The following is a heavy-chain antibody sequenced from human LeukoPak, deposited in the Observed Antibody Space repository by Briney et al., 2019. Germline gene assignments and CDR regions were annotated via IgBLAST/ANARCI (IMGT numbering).Heavy chain of an antibody. CDR3: ARHDHWGFYYFDY. CDR1: GDSINTHY. J-gene: IGHJ4*02. Sequence: SETLSLTCTVSGDSINTHYWSWIRQSPGKGLEWIGFIYYSGSTNYNPSLKSRVTLSIDTSKNEFSLKLSSVTAADTAVYYCARHDHWGFYYFDYWGQGTLVTVSS. D-gene: IGHD7-27*01. V-gene: IGHV4-59*11. CDR2: IYYSGST.